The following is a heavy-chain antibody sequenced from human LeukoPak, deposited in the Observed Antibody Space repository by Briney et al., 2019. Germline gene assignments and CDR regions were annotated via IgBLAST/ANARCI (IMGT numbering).Heavy chain of an antibody. Sequence: PGGSLRLSCAASGFTVSSNYMSWVRQAPGKGPEWVSVIYSGGSTYYADSVKGRFTISRDNSKNTLYLQMNSLRAEDTAVYYCARDSRYYGSGSYGTDVWGQGTTVTVSS. J-gene: IGHJ6*02. CDR1: GFTVSSNY. V-gene: IGHV3-66*01. CDR3: ARDSRYYGSGSYGTDV. CDR2: IYSGGST. D-gene: IGHD3-10*01.